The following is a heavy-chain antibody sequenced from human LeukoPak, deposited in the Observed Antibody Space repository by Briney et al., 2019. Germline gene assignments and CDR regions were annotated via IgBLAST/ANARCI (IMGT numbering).Heavy chain of an antibody. CDR3: ARDYYYDFWSGYSRAYRAFDY. V-gene: IGHV3-30-3*01. D-gene: IGHD3-3*01. CDR2: ISYDGSNK. CDR1: GFTFSSYA. J-gene: IGHJ4*02. Sequence: PGGSLRLSCAASGFTFSSYAMHWVRQAPGKGLEWVAVISYDGSNKYYADSVKGRFTISRDNSKNTLYLQMNSLRAEDTAVYYCARDYYYDFWSGYSRAYRAFDYWGQGTLVTVSS.